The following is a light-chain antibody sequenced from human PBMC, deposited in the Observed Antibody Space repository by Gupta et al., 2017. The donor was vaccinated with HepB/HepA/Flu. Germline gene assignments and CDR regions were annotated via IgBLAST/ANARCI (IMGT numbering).Light chain of an antibody. CDR2: NTN. Sequence: TMVTQDPSFSVSPGGTVTITCGLSSGSVSPNFYPACYQLTQGQPPRTLFYNTNTRSSGVPDRFSGSILGNKSALTITGAHADDESDYYCLLYIFSGISMFVGVTKLTVL. V-gene: IGLV8-61*01. J-gene: IGLJ3*02. CDR3: LLYIFSGISM. CDR1: SGSVSPNFY.